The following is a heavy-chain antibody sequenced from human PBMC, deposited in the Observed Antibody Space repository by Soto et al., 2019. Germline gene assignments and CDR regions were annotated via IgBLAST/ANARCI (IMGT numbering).Heavy chain of an antibody. Sequence: QVQLQESGPGLLKPSGTLSLTCTVSGDSMSSSNWWNWVRQSPGKVLEWIGEAHHSGRTNYHPSLRGRVTISVDRSQNQVSLKLTSVTAADTALYYCARSEATALDYWGQGTLVTVSS. CDR3: ARSEATALDY. CDR1: GDSMSSSNW. V-gene: IGHV4-4*02. J-gene: IGHJ4*02. CDR2: AHHSGRT.